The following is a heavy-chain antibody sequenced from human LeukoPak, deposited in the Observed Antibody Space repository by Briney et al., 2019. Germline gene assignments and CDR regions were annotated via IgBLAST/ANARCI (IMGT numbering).Heavy chain of an antibody. D-gene: IGHD3-10*01. Sequence: ASVKVSCKASGYTFTSYGISWVRQAPGQGLGWMGWISAYNGNTNYAQKLQGRVTMTTDTSTSTAYMELRSLRSDDTAVYYCARGGSGITYYYYYMDVWGKGTTVTVSS. CDR2: ISAYNGNT. J-gene: IGHJ6*03. CDR1: GYTFTSYG. CDR3: ARGGSGITYYYYYMDV. V-gene: IGHV1-18*01.